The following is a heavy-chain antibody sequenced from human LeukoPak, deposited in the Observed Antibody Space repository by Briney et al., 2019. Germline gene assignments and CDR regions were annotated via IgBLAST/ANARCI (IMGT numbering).Heavy chain of an antibody. CDR1: GGSISSTNW. V-gene: IGHV4-4*02. J-gene: IGHJ4*02. CDR3: ATLTTMVTPSYFDY. CDR2: IYHRGRT. D-gene: IGHD4-23*01. Sequence: SETLSLTCAVSGGSISSTNWWSWVRQPPGKGLEWIGEIYHRGRTNYNPSLKSRATISVDTSKNQFSLKLRSVTAADTAVYYCATLTTMVTPSYFDYWGQGTLVTVSS.